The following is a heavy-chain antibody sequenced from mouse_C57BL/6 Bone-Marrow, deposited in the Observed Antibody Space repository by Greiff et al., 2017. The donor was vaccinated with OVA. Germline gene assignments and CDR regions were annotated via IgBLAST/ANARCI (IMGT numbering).Heavy chain of an antibody. Sequence: VQRVESGPGLVQPSQSLSITCTVSGFSLTSYGVHWVRQSPGKGLEWLGVIWRGGSTDYNAAFMSRLSITKDNSKSQVFFKMNSLQADDTAIYYCAIVNWDSAWFAYWGQGTLVTVSA. CDR1: GFSLTSYG. V-gene: IGHV2-5*01. CDR3: AIVNWDSAWFAY. D-gene: IGHD4-1*01. CDR2: IWRGGST. J-gene: IGHJ3*01.